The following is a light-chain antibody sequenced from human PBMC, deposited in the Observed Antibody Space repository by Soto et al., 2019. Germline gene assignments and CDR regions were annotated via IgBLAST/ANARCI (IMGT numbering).Light chain of an antibody. V-gene: IGKV3-11*01. Sequence: EIVLTQSPATLSLSPGERATLSCRASQSVSSYLAWYQQKPGQAPRLLIYDASNRATGIPARFSGSGSGTDFTLTISSLEPEDFAVYYCQQRSNWPRLYTLGQGTKLEMK. J-gene: IGKJ2*01. CDR1: QSVSSY. CDR2: DAS. CDR3: QQRSNWPRLYT.